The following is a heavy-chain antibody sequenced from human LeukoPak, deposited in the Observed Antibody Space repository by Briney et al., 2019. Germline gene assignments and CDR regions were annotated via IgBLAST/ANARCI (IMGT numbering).Heavy chain of an antibody. V-gene: IGHV3-7*03. J-gene: IGHJ6*02. CDR1: GFTFSSYW. CDR2: INHNGNVN. Sequence: GGSLRPSCAASGFTFSSYWMNWARQAPGKGLEWVASINHNGNVNYSVDSVKGRFTISRDNAKNSLYLQMSNLRAEDTAVYFCARGGGLDVWGQGATVTVSS. CDR3: ARGGGLDV. D-gene: IGHD3-16*01.